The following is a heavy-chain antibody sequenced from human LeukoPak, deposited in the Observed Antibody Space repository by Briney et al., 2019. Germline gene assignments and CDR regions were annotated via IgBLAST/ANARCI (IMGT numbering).Heavy chain of an antibody. D-gene: IGHD3-10*01. CDR1: GFTFSSYW. J-gene: IGHJ5*02. CDR3: ARDGGYYYGSGSDNWFDP. Sequence: PGGSLRLSCVASGFTFSSYWVTWVRQAPGKGLEWVGNIKQDGSEKYYMDSVKGRFTISRDNAKNSVYLQMNSLRVEDTAVYYCARDGGYYYGSGSDNWFDPWGQGTLVTVSS. CDR2: IKQDGSEK. V-gene: IGHV3-7*01.